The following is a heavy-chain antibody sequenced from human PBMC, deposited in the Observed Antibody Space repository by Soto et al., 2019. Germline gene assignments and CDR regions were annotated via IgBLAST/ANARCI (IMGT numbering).Heavy chain of an antibody. CDR1: GFTFSSYS. CDR2: ISSSSSTI. D-gene: IGHD6-19*01. CDR3: VRTIAVAGRDAFDI. J-gene: IGHJ3*02. Sequence: GGSLRLSCAASGFTFSSYSMNWVRQAPGKGLEWVSYISSSSSTIYYADSVKGRFTISRDNAKNSLYLQMNSLRDVDKAVYYCVRTIAVAGRDAFDIWGQGTMVTVSS. V-gene: IGHV3-48*02.